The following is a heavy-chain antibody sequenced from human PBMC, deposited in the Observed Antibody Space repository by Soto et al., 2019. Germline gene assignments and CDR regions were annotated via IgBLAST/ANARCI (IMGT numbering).Heavy chain of an antibody. J-gene: IGHJ3*02. Sequence: QVQLVESGGGVVQPGRSQRLSCAASGFTFSMYGMHWVRQAPGKGLEWMATVYYDGHNKYYADSVRGRFTISRDNSKNMVYLQMNSLRAEDKAVYYCARDPPSTLGSFDIWGRGTMVTVSS. CDR3: ARDPPSTLGSFDI. D-gene: IGHD2-2*01. CDR2: VYYDGHNK. CDR1: GFTFSMYG. V-gene: IGHV3-33*01.